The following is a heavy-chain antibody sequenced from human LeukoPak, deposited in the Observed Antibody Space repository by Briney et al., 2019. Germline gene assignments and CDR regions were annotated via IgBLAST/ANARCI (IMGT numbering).Heavy chain of an antibody. Sequence: ASVKVSCKASGYTFTGYAMHWVRQAPGQRLEWMGRINAGNGNTKYSQKFQGRVTITRDTSASTAYMELSSLRSEDTAVYYCARSSSWPVDYFDYWGQGTLVTVSS. CDR2: INAGNGNT. CDR1: GYTFTGYA. CDR3: ARSSSWPVDYFDY. D-gene: IGHD6-13*01. J-gene: IGHJ4*02. V-gene: IGHV1-3*01.